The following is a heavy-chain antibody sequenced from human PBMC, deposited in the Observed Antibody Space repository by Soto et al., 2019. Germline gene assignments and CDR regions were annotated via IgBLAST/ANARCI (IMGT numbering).Heavy chain of an antibody. Sequence: EVPLVESGGGLVQPGGSLRLSCAASGFRFRDYWMYWVRQPPGKGLEWVANIKQDGSEKYYVDSVKGRFTISRDNARNSLFLQMDSLRAEDTAVYFCARVTTMGGYWGQGTLVTVSS. CDR3: ARVTTMGGY. D-gene: IGHD4-17*01. J-gene: IGHJ4*02. CDR1: GFRFRDYW. V-gene: IGHV3-7*01. CDR2: IKQDGSEK.